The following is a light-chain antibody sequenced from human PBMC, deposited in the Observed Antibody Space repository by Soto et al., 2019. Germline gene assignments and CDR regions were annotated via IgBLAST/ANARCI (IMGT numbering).Light chain of an antibody. Sequence: DIQMTQSPSTLSASVGDRVTITCRASQSISSWLAWYQQKPGKAPKVLIYKASSLESGVPSRFGGSGSGTDFTLTISSLQPEDFATYYCQQSYSTPRTFGQGTKVEIK. CDR1: QSISSW. CDR2: KAS. J-gene: IGKJ1*01. CDR3: QQSYSTPRT. V-gene: IGKV1-5*03.